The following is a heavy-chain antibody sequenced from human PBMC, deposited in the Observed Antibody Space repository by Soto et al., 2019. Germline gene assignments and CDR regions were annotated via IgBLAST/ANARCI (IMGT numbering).Heavy chain of an antibody. J-gene: IGHJ2*01. CDR3: ARDGSGNTSYWYFDL. V-gene: IGHV3-11*06. CDR1: GFTFSDYY. Sequence: VRLAESGGGLVKPGGSLRLSCAASGFTFSDYYMTWIRQAPGKGLEWVSYISYSSDYTKYADSVKGRFTISRDNAKNSLYLQINDLRAEDTALYYCARDGSGNTSYWYFDLWGRGTLVTVSA. CDR2: ISYSSDYT. D-gene: IGHD3-10*01.